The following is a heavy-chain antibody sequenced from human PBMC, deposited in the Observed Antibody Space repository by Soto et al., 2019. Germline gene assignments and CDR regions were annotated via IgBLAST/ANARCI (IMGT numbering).Heavy chain of an antibody. CDR2: ISGSGGST. CDR3: AKDRYKCSGGSCYSLFDY. D-gene: IGHD2-15*01. Sequence: GGSLRLSCAASGFTFSSYAMSWVRQAPGKGLEWVSAISGSGGSTYYADSVKGRFTISRDNSKNTLYLQMNSLRAEDTAVYYCAKDRYKCSGGSCYSLFDYWGQGTLVTVSS. J-gene: IGHJ4*02. V-gene: IGHV3-23*01. CDR1: GFTFSSYA.